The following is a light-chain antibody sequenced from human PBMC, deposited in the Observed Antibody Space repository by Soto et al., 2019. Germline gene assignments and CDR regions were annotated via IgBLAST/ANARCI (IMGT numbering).Light chain of an antibody. V-gene: IGKV1-5*01. CDR2: DAS. J-gene: IGKJ1*01. Sequence: DIQMTQSPPTLSASVGDRVTITCRASQGIVRWLAWYQQKPGKAPKLLIYDASSLESGVPSRFSGSGAGTELTLTISSLQPDDFATYYCQHYYGFSRTFGQGTKVEIK. CDR1: QGIVRW. CDR3: QHYYGFSRT.